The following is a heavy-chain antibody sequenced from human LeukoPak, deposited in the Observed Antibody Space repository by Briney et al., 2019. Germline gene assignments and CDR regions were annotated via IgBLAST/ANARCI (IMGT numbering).Heavy chain of an antibody. Sequence: GGSLRLSCAASGFTFSRYWMSWVRLAPGKGLEWVANIKEDGGEIYYVDSVKGRFTISRDNTKNSLFLQMNSLRAEDTAVYYCARDDYYSNADWGQGTLVTVSS. CDR3: ARDDYYSNAD. V-gene: IGHV3-7*01. CDR2: IKEDGGEI. D-gene: IGHD3-22*01. CDR1: GFTFSRYW. J-gene: IGHJ4*02.